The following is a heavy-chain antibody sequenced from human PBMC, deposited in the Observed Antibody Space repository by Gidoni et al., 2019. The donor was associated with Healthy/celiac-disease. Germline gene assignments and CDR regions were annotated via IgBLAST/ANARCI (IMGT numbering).Heavy chain of an antibody. CDR2: ISSSSSYT. J-gene: IGHJ5*02. D-gene: IGHD7-27*01. CDR3: ARAKLGNWFDP. Sequence: QVQLVESGGGLVKPGGSLRLSCAAPGFTFSDYYMSWIRQAPGKGREWVSYISSSSSYTNYADSVKGRFTISRDNAKNSLYLQMNSLRAEDTAVYYCARAKLGNWFDPWGQGTLVTVSS. V-gene: IGHV3-11*05. CDR1: GFTFSDYY.